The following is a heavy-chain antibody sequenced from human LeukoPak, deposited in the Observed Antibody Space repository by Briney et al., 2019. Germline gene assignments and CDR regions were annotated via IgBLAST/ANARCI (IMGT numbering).Heavy chain of an antibody. CDR3: AKGSGYEHSYYYYYMDV. Sequence: GASVKVSCKASGYTFTSYYMHWVRQAPGQGLEWMGIINPSGGNTNYAQKFQERVTITRDMSTSTAYMELSSLRSEDTAVYYCAKGSGYEHSYYYYYMDVWGKGTTVTISS. CDR2: INPSGGNT. D-gene: IGHD5-12*01. J-gene: IGHJ6*03. CDR1: GYTFTSYY. V-gene: IGHV1-46*01.